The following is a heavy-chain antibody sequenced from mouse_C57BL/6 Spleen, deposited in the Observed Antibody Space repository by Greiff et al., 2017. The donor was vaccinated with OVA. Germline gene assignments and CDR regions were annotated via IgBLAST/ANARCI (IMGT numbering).Heavy chain of an antibody. CDR1: GFTFSSYA. CDR2: ISDGGSYT. V-gene: IGHV5-4*01. Sequence: EVKLQESGGGLVKPGGSLKLSCAASGFTFSSYAMSWVRQTPEKRLEWVATISDGGSYTYYPDNVKGRFNISRDNAKNNLYLQMSHLKSEDTAMYSSARDPGYDAMDYWGQGTSVTVSS. CDR3: ARDPGYDAMDY. J-gene: IGHJ4*01.